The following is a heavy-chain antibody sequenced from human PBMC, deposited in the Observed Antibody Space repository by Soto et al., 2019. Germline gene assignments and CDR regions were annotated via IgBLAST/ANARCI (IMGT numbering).Heavy chain of an antibody. V-gene: IGHV1-18*01. J-gene: IGHJ6*02. CDR1: GYTFTSYG. CDR2: ISAYNGNT. CDR3: ARCCSGGWYGGYYYYGMDV. Sequence: ASVKVSCKASGYTFTSYGISWVRQAPGQGLEWMGWISAYNGNTNYAQKLQGRVTMTTDTSTSTAYMELRSLRSDDTAVYYCARCCSGGWYGGYYYYGMDVWGQGTTVTVSS. D-gene: IGHD6-19*01.